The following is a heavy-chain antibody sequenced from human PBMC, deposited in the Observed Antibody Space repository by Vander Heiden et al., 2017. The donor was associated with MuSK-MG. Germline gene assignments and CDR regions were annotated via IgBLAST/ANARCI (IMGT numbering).Heavy chain of an antibody. D-gene: IGHD3-22*01. V-gene: IGHV3-23*01. CDR2: LSGPGGTT. CDR1: GFPFSNFA. J-gene: IGHJ4*02. Sequence: EVHLLESGGGLVQPGEFLSLSCAGSGFPFSNFAMSWVRQAPGKGLEWVSTLSGPGGTTYYADFAKGRFTISRDDSKNTLYLQMISLRAEDTAIYYCVGGHYYDNSGDWGQGTLVTVSS. CDR3: VGGHYYDNSGD.